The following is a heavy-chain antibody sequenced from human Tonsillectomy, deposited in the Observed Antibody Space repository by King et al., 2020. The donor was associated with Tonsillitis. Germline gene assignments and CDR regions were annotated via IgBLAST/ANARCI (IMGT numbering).Heavy chain of an antibody. CDR1: GFTFSSYG. V-gene: IGHV3-30*18. D-gene: IGHD4-17*01. CDR2: ISYDGRNK. Sequence: VQLVESGGGVVQPGRSLRLSCAASGFTFSSYGMHWVRQAPGKGLEWVSVISYDGRNKYYDDSVKGRFPISRDNSKTTLYLQMNSRRAEDTAVYYCAKAGDYLYYCDYWGQGTLVTVSS. J-gene: IGHJ4*02. CDR3: AKAGDYLYYCDY.